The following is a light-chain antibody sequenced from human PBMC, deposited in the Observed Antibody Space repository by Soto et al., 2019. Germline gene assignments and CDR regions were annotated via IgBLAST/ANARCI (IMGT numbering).Light chain of an antibody. V-gene: IGKV3-20*01. Sequence: EIVFTQSPGTLSLSPGEGVTLSCRASQSISRSYLAWYQEKPGQAPRLLIYGASSRANGIPDRFSGSGSGTDFSLTISRLDPEDFGVYYCQQYGHSPPTFGQGTKVDIK. CDR1: QSISRSY. CDR3: QQYGHSPPT. CDR2: GAS. J-gene: IGKJ1*01.